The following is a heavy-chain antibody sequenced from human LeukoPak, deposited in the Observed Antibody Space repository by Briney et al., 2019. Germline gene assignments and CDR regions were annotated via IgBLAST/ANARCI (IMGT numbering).Heavy chain of an antibody. Sequence: ASVKVSCKASGYTFTSYGISWVRQAPGQGLEWMGWISAYNGNTIYAQKLQGRVTMTTDTSTSTVYMELRSLRSDDTAVYYCARTRDCSGGSCYSSDWGQGTLVTVSS. V-gene: IGHV1-18*01. CDR3: ARTRDCSGGSCYSSD. D-gene: IGHD2-15*01. J-gene: IGHJ4*02. CDR2: ISAYNGNT. CDR1: GYTFTSYG.